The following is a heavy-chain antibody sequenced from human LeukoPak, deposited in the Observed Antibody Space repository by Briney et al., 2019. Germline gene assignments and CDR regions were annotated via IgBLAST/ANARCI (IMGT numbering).Heavy chain of an antibody. Sequence: SETLSLTCTVSGGSISSSSYYWGWIRQPPGKGLEWIGGIYYSGSTYYNPSLKSRVTISVGTSKNQFSLKLSSVTAADTAVYYCARYCSSTSCYASDLYWGQGTLVTVSS. J-gene: IGHJ4*02. V-gene: IGHV4-39*01. D-gene: IGHD2-2*01. CDR3: ARYCSSTSCYASDLY. CDR2: IYYSGST. CDR1: GGSISSSSYY.